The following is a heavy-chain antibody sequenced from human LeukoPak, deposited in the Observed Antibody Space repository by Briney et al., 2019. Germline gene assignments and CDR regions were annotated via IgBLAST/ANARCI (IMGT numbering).Heavy chain of an antibody. CDR1: GFTFSGYA. J-gene: IGHJ4*02. V-gene: IGHV3-30*04. CDR3: ARGGKCSDGKCYLIDY. D-gene: IGHD2-15*01. Sequence: TGGSLRLSCAASGFTFSGYATHWVRQAPGKGLEWVAIMSFDGSHERYGDSVKGRFTLSRDNSKNTLYLQINSLRTEDTAVYYCARGGKCSDGKCYLIDYRGQGTLVTVSS. CDR2: MSFDGSHE.